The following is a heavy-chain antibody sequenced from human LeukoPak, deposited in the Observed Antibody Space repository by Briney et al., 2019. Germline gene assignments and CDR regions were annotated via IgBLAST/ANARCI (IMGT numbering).Heavy chain of an antibody. D-gene: IGHD5/OR15-5a*01. CDR2: ISGSGGST. J-gene: IGHJ4*02. V-gene: IGHV3-23*01. CDR3: AKLSTIYFDY. Sequence: PGGSLRLSCAASGFTFSSYNMNWVRQAPGKGLEWVSAISGSGGSTYYADSVKGRFTISRDNSKNTLYLQMNSLRAEDTAVYYCAKLSTIYFDYWGQGTLVTVSS. CDR1: GFTFSSYN.